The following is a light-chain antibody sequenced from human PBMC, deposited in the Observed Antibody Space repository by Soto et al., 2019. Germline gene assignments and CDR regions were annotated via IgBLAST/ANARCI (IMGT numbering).Light chain of an antibody. CDR3: QQYDSYMYA. Sequence: EIVMSQSPATLSVSPGERATLSCRASQSVRNNLAWYQQKPGQAPRLLMYGASTRHSGIPARFTGGGSGTDFTLTITSLQSEDFAVYYCQQYDSYMYAFGQGTKVEI. CDR2: GAS. CDR1: QSVRNN. J-gene: IGKJ2*01. V-gene: IGKV3-15*01.